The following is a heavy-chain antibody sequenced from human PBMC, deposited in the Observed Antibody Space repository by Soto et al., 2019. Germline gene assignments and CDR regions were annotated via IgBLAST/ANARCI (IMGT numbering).Heavy chain of an antibody. CDR3: ARLSYTRALDF. Sequence: EVRLVESGGGLVKPGGSLTLSCVASGFTFSTYTINWVRQAPGKGLEWVSSISRSSNYIYYADSIRGRLTVSRDNANNSLYPQMNSLRAEDTAVYYCARLSYTRALDFWGQGTLVTVSS. CDR2: ISRSSNYI. D-gene: IGHD1-1*01. V-gene: IGHV3-21*01. J-gene: IGHJ4*02. CDR1: GFTFSTYT.